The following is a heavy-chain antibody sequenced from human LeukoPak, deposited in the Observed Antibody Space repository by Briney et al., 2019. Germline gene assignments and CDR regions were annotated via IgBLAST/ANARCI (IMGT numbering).Heavy chain of an antibody. V-gene: IGHV4-31*03. J-gene: IGHJ4*02. CDR2: IYYSGST. Sequence: TSQTLSLTCTVSGGSISSGGYYWNWIRQHPGKGLEWIGYIYYSGSTYYNPPLKSRVTISVDTSKNQFSLKLSSVTAADTAVYYCARHLYSSGWYIDDYWGQGTLVTVSS. CDR1: GGSISSGGYY. CDR3: ARHLYSSGWYIDDY. D-gene: IGHD6-19*01.